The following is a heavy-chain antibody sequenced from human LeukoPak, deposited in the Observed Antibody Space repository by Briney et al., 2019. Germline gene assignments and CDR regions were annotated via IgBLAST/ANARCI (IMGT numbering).Heavy chain of an antibody. CDR1: GYTFTGYY. Sequence: ASVKVSCKASGYTFTGYYMHWVRQAPGQGLEWMGWINPNSGGTNYAQKFQGRVTMTRDTSISTAYMELSRLRSDDTAVYYCARAFLLSSIEALSNFDYWGQGTLVTVSS. J-gene: IGHJ4*02. V-gene: IGHV1-2*02. CDR3: ARAFLLSSIEALSNFDY. D-gene: IGHD6-6*01. CDR2: INPNSGGT.